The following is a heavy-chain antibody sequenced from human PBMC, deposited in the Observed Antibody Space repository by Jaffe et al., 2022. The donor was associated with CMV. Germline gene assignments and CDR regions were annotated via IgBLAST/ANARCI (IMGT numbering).Heavy chain of an antibody. CDR2: ISGSGGST. V-gene: IGHV3-23*01. CDR3: AKLLIAAAGRIYYYYYGMDV. D-gene: IGHD6-13*01. J-gene: IGHJ6*02. CDR1: GFTFSSYA. Sequence: EVQLLESGGGLVQPGGSLRLSCAASGFTFSSYAMSWVRQAPGKGLEWVSAISGSGGSTYYADSVKGRFTISRDNSKNTLYLQMNSLRAEDTAVYYCAKLLIAAAGRIYYYYYGMDVWGQGTTVTVSS.